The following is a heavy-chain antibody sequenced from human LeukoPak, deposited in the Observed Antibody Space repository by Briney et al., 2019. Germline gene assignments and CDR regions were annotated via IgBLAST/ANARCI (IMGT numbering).Heavy chain of an antibody. Sequence: GGSLRLSCAASGFTFSSYSMNWVRQAPGKGLEWVSSISSSSGYIYYADSVKGRFTISRDNAKNSLYLQMNSLRAEDTAVYYCAREGITMVRGSIYYYYGMDVWGQGTTVTVSS. V-gene: IGHV3-21*01. D-gene: IGHD3-10*01. J-gene: IGHJ6*02. CDR3: AREGITMVRGSIYYYYGMDV. CDR1: GFTFSSYS. CDR2: ISSSSGYI.